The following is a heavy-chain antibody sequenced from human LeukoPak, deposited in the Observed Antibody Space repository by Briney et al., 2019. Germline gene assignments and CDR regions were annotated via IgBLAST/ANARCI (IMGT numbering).Heavy chain of an antibody. Sequence: GGSLRLSCAASGFTFSGYSMNWVRQAPGKGLEWVSSISSSSSYIYYADSVKGRFTISRDNAKNSLYLQMNSLRAEDTAVYYCAREVRTAMVTCFDYWGQGTLVTVSS. CDR2: ISSSSSYI. D-gene: IGHD5-18*01. CDR3: AREVRTAMVTCFDY. V-gene: IGHV3-21*01. J-gene: IGHJ4*02. CDR1: GFTFSGYS.